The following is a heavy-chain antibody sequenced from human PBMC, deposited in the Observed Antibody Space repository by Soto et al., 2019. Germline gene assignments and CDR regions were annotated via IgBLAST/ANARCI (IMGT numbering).Heavy chain of an antibody. CDR1: GFTFRSYG. CDR2: ISYDGSNK. J-gene: IGHJ6*02. D-gene: IGHD5-12*01. CDR3: AKDHYSGYDLYYYNYGLDV. V-gene: IGHV3-30*18. Sequence: GGSLRLSCAASGFTFRSYGLHWVRQAPGKGLEWVALISYDGSNKYYADSVKGRFIISRDNFRNTLYLQMNSLRAEDTAVYFCAKDHYSGYDLYYYNYGLDVWGQGTTVTVS.